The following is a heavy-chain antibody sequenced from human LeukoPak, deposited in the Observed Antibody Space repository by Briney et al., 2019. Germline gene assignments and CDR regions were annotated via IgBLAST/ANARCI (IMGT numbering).Heavy chain of an antibody. V-gene: IGHV1-46*01. Sequence: GASVKVSCRASGYTFTSYGISWVRQAPGQGLEWMGIINPSGGSTSYAQKFQGRVTMTRDMSTSTVYMELSSLRSEDTAVYYCAGTTVAYNWFDPWGQGTLVTVSS. CDR3: AGTTVAYNWFDP. J-gene: IGHJ5*02. CDR2: INPSGGST. CDR1: GYTFTSYG. D-gene: IGHD4-23*01.